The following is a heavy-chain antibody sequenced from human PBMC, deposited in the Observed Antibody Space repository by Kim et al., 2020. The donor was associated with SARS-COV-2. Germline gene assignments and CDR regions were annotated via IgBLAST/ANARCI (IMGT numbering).Heavy chain of an antibody. CDR2: ISWNSGSI. CDR3: AKGSGRGIRLYYFDY. V-gene: IGHV3-9*01. D-gene: IGHD3-3*01. CDR1: GFTFDDYA. J-gene: IGHJ4*02. Sequence: GGSLRLSCAASGFTFDDYAMHWVRQAPGKGLEWVSGISWNSGSIGYADSVKGRFTISRDNAKNSLYLQMNSLRAEDTALYYCAKGSGRGIRLYYFDYWGQGTLVTVSS.